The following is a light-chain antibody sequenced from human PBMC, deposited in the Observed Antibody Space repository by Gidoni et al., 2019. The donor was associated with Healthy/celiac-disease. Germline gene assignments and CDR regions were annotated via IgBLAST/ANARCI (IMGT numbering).Light chain of an antibody. J-gene: IGKJ3*01. CDR2: GES. CDR3: QQYGSSPQ. Sequence: EIVLTQSPGTLSLSPGERATLSCRASQSVSSSYLAWYQQKPGQAPRLLIYGESSRATGIPDRFSGSGSGTDFTLTISRLEPEDFAVYYCQQYGSSPQFXPXTKVDIK. V-gene: IGKV3-20*01. CDR1: QSVSSSY.